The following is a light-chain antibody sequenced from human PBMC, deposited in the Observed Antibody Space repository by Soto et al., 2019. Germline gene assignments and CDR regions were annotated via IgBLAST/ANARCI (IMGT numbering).Light chain of an antibody. V-gene: IGKV1-5*01. CDR3: QQSNSYPWT. J-gene: IGKJ1*01. CDR2: DAS. Sequence: DIQMTQSPSTLSASVGDRVTITCRASQSISTLLAWYQQKPGKAPKLLIYDASSLESGVPSRFSGSESGTEFTLTISSLQPDDFATYYCQQSNSYPWTFGQGTKV. CDR1: QSISTL.